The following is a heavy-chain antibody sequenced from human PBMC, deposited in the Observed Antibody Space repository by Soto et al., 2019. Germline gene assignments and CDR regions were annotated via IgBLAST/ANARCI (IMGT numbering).Heavy chain of an antibody. Sequence: PSETLSLTCAVYGGSFSGYYWSWIRQPPGKGLEWVGRIKSKTDGGTRDYAGPVKGRFTISRDDPKNTLYLQMKSLKTEDTAVYYCTTVIPKVKWELGPWGQGTLVTVSS. J-gene: IGHJ5*02. CDR2: IKSKTDGGTR. V-gene: IGHV3-15*05. D-gene: IGHD1-26*01. CDR3: TTVIPKVKWELGP. CDR1: GGSFSGYY.